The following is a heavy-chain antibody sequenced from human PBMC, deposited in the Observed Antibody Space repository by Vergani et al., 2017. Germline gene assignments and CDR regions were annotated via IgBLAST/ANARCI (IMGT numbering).Heavy chain of an antibody. CDR1: GFRFSDYN. V-gene: IGHV3-48*01. D-gene: IGHD4-17*01. CDR2: ISATRGTT. J-gene: IGHJ4*02. Sequence: EVQLVESGGGLVQRGGSLRLSCAASGFRFSDYNMNWVRQTPGKGLEWISYISATRGTTYYADSVKGRVTISRDNAKNSLYLQMNSLRAEDTAVYYCARGHDYGDYFDYWGQGTLVTVSS. CDR3: ARGHDYGDYFDY.